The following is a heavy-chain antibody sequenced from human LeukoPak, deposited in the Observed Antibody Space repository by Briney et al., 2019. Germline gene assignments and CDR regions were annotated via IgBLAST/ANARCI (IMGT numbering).Heavy chain of an antibody. Sequence: PGGSLRLSCAASGFTFDDYAMHWVRQAPGKGLEWVSGISWNSGSIFYADSVKGRSTISRDKAKNSLYLQMNSLRAEDTAVYYCAKDMRKHSTGYLVYWGQATLVTVSS. D-gene: IGHD3-22*01. V-gene: IGHV3-9*01. J-gene: IGHJ4*02. CDR1: GFTFDDYA. CDR3: AKDMRKHSTGYLVY. CDR2: ISWNSGSI.